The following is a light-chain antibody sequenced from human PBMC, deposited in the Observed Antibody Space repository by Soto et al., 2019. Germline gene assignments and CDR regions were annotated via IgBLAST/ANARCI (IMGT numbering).Light chain of an antibody. Sequence: QSALTQPASVSGSPGQSITISCTGTSSDVGSHNLVSWYQQHPGQAPKLMIYEVSKRHLGVSARSAASKSGNTASLTISGLQAEDEDDYYCCSYGGSRAVFGGGTQLTVL. V-gene: IGLV2-23*02. CDR2: EVS. CDR3: CSYGGSRAV. J-gene: IGLJ7*01. CDR1: SSDVGSHNL.